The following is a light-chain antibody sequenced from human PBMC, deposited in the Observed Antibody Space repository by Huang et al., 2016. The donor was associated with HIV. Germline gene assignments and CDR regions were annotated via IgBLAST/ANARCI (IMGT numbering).Light chain of an antibody. CDR1: ENITSF. J-gene: IGKJ4*01. CDR2: GTS. CDR3: QQSFSTLT. V-gene: IGKV1-39*01. Sequence: DIQMTQSPSSLSASVGDSVSISCRATENITSFLYWYHQKPGTAPRLLIYGTSTLQSVVPSMFSGRGSGTDFTLTIRSLQPEDIGTYYCQQSFSTLTFGGGTKVQIK.